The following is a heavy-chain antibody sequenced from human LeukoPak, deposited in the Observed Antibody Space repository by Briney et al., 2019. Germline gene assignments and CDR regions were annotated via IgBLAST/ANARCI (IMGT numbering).Heavy chain of an antibody. CDR3: AKSGSWELLDDAFDI. CDR1: GFTFDDYA. Sequence: PGGSLRLSCAASGFTFDDYAMHWVRQAPGKGLEWVSGISWNSGSIGYADSVKGRFTISRDNAKNSLYVQMNSLRVGDMALYYCAKSGSWELLDDAFDIWGQGTMVTVFS. J-gene: IGHJ3*02. D-gene: IGHD1-26*01. CDR2: ISWNSGSI. V-gene: IGHV3-9*03.